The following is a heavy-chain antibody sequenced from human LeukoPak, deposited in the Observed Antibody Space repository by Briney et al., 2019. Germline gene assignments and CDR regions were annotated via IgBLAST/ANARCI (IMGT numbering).Heavy chain of an antibody. D-gene: IGHD2-15*01. CDR2: MNPNSGSA. CDR3: ARSTLYCSGAYRHIVFDT. J-gene: IGHJ3*02. V-gene: IGHV1-8*01. Sequence: ASVKVSCKASGYPFSRYDLNWVRQATGQGLEWMGWMNPNSGSAGYAQKFQGRVTMTRSTSITTAYMELSSLRSDDTAVYYCARSTLYCSGAYRHIVFDTWGQGTSVTVSS. CDR1: GYPFSRYD.